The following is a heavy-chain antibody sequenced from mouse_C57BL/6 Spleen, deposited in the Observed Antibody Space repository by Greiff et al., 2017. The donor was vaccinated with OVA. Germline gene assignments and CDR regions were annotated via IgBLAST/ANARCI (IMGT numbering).Heavy chain of an antibody. J-gene: IGHJ3*01. D-gene: IGHD3-2*02. CDR3: AIPLDSSGYRFAD. Sequence: QVQLKQPGAELVKPGASVKVSCKASGYTFTSYWMHWVKQRPGQGLEWIGRIHPSDSDTNYNQKFKGKATLTVDKSSSTAYMQLSSLTSEDSAVYYCAIPLDSSGYRFADWGQGTLVTVSA. V-gene: IGHV1-74*01. CDR2: IHPSDSDT. CDR1: GYTFTSYW.